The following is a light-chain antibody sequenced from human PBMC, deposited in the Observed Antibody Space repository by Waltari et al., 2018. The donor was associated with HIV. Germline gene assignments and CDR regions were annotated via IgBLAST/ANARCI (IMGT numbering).Light chain of an antibody. CDR3: QQRSNWPPIT. Sequence: EFVLTQSPATLSLSPGERVALPCRASQSVSSYLAWYQQKPGQAPRLLIYDASNRATGIPARFSGSGSGTDFTLTISSLEPEDFAVYYCQQRSNWPPITFGQGTRLEIK. CDR1: QSVSSY. V-gene: IGKV3-11*01. J-gene: IGKJ5*01. CDR2: DAS.